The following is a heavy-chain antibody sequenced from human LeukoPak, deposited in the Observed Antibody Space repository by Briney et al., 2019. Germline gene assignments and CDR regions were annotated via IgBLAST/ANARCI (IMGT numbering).Heavy chain of an antibody. CDR1: GASIYSHY. D-gene: IGHD1-7*01. J-gene: IGHJ4*02. CDR2: ISYSGRT. Sequence: SETLSLTCTVSGASIYSHYWSWIRQPPGKGLEWIAYISYSGRTNYNPSLKSRVTISLDTSQIQFSLKLSSVTAADTAVYYCTRTLDYGTLDYWGQGTLVTVSS. V-gene: IGHV4-59*11. CDR3: TRTLDYGTLDY.